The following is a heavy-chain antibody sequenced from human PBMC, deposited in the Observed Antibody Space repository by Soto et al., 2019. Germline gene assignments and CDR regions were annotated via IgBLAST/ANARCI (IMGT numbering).Heavy chain of an antibody. D-gene: IGHD2-15*01. Sequence: PGGSLRLSCAASGFTFSSYGMHWVRQAPGKGLEWVAVIWYDGSNKYYVDSVKGRFTISRDNSKNTLYLQMNSLRAEDTAVYYCARSSRYCSGGSCYQAVLKDNLDYWGQGTLVTVSS. J-gene: IGHJ4*02. CDR1: GFTFSSYG. CDR2: IWYDGSNK. V-gene: IGHV3-33*01. CDR3: ARSSRYCSGGSCYQAVLKDNLDY.